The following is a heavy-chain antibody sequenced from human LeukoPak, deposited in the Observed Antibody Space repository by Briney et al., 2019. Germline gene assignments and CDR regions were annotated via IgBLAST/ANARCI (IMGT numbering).Heavy chain of an antibody. J-gene: IGHJ4*02. V-gene: IGHV4-39*01. D-gene: IGHD3-16*01. CDR2: ISYSGTT. CDR1: GDFYSSSDYY. CDR3: ASHRFADPKYFDY. Sequence: PSETLSLTCTVSGDFYSSSDYYWGWIRQPPGKGLEWIGTISYSGTTYYNPSLKSRVTISVDTSKSQFSLRLSSLTAADTAVYYCASHRFADPKYFDYWGQGTLVTVSS.